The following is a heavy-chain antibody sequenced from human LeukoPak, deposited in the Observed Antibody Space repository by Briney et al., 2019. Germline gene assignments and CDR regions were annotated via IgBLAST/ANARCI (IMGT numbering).Heavy chain of an antibody. CDR1: GFTFSDYY. CDR3: ARDSPVSVTYYYYYYGMDV. J-gene: IGHJ6*02. D-gene: IGHD4-17*01. V-gene: IGHV3-11*04. CDR2: ISSSGSTI. Sequence: PGGSLRLSCAASGFTFSDYYMSWIRQAPGTGLEWVSYISSSGSTIYYADSVKGRFTISRDNAKNSLYLQMNSLRAEDTAVYYCARDSPVSVTYYYYYYGMDVWGQGATVTVSS.